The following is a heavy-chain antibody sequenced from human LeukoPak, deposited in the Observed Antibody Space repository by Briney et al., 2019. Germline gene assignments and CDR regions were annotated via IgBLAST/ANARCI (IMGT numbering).Heavy chain of an antibody. CDR1: GFTFSSYA. V-gene: IGHV4-34*01. J-gene: IGHJ4*02. CDR2: INHSGST. CDR3: ARGGRGGSDY. Sequence: GSLRLSCAASGFTFSSYAMSWIRQPPGKGLEWIGEINHSGSTNYNPSLKSRVTISVDTSKNQFSLKLSSVTAADTAVYYCARGGRGGSDYWGQGTLVTVSS. D-gene: IGHD3-16*01.